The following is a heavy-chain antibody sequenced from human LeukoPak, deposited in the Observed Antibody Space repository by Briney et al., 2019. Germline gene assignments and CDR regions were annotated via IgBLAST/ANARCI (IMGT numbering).Heavy chain of an antibody. Sequence: SETLSLTCTVSGGSISSNSYCWDWIRQPPGKGLEWIGTIYYSGSTSYNPSLKSRVTISVDTSKSQFSLKLSSVTAADTAVYYCARHLSGTYYRFDYWGQGTLVTVSS. CDR1: GGSISSNSYC. CDR2: IYYSGST. J-gene: IGHJ4*02. D-gene: IGHD1-26*01. CDR3: ARHLSGTYYRFDY. V-gene: IGHV4-39*01.